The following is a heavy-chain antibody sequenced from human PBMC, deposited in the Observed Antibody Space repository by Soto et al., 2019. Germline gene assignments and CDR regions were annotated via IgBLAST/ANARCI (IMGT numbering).Heavy chain of an antibody. CDR2: IYYSGST. CDR3: ARGTYYDILTGYYSGYYFDY. CDR1: GGSISSVDYY. D-gene: IGHD3-9*01. J-gene: IGHJ4*02. V-gene: IGHV4-30-4*01. Sequence: PSETLSLTCTVSGGSISSVDYYWSWIRQPPGKGLEWIGYIYYSGSTYYNPSLKSRVTISVDTSKNQFSLKLSSVTAADTAVYYCARGTYYDILTGYYSGYYFDYWGQGTLVTVSS.